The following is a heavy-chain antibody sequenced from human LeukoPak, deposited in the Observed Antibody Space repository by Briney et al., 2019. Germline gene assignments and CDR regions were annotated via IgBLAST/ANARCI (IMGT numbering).Heavy chain of an antibody. CDR1: GYTLTELS. Sequence: ASVKVSCKVSGYTLTELSMHWVRQDPGKGLEWMGGFDPEDGETIYAKKFQGRVTMTEDTSTDTAYMEPSSLRSEDTAVYYCATRVDVDTAMIFDYWGQGTLVTVSS. D-gene: IGHD5-18*01. CDR3: ATRVDVDTAMIFDY. CDR2: FDPEDGET. V-gene: IGHV1-24*01. J-gene: IGHJ4*02.